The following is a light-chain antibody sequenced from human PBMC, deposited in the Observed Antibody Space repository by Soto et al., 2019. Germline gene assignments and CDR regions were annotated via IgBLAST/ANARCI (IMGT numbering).Light chain of an antibody. CDR1: SSNIGAGYD. CDR2: GNC. Sequence: QSVLTQPPSVSGAPGQRVAFSCIGSSSNIGAGYDVHWYKQVPGSAPKRIIYGNCNRPSGVPARFSGSKSGTSASLAITWLQAEDEAGYFVQSEDRSSYDCGSGTKVTVL. J-gene: IGLJ1*01. CDR3: QSEDRSSYD. V-gene: IGLV1-40*01.